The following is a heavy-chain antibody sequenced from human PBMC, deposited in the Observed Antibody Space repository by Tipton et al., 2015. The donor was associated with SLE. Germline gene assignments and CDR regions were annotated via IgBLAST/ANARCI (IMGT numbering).Heavy chain of an antibody. CDR3: AREVNIVDDSDAFDI. CDR1: GGSISSGDYY. D-gene: IGHD5/OR15-5a*01. CDR2: IYYTMSA. Sequence: TLSLTCTVSGGSISSGDYYWSWIRQHPGKGLEWIGYIYYTMSAYYNPSLKSRGIISLDTSKNQFSLKLSSVTAADTAVYYCAREVNIVDDSDAFDIWGQGTMVTVSP. V-gene: IGHV4-31*03. J-gene: IGHJ3*02.